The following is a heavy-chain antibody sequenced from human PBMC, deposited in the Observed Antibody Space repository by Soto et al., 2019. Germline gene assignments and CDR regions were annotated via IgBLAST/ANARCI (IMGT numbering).Heavy chain of an antibody. D-gene: IGHD2-8*01. V-gene: IGHV1-8*01. CDR1: GYTFTRYD. CDR2: MNPNSGNT. CDR3: ARGDQNIVLMVYASNWFDP. Sequence: ASVKVSCKAFGYTFTRYDINWVRQATGQGLEWMGWMNPNSGNTGYAQKFQGRVTMTRNTSISTAYMELSSLRSEDTAVYYCARGDQNIVLMVYASNWFDPWGQGTLVTVSS. J-gene: IGHJ5*02.